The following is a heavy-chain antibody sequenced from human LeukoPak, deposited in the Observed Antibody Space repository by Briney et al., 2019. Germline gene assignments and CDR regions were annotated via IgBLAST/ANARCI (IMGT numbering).Heavy chain of an antibody. CDR3: ARVSSADWTYYYYYYMDV. CDR1: GYTFTSYG. Sequence: GASVKVSCKASGYTFTSYGISWVRQAPGQGLEWMGWINPNSGGTNYAQKFQGRVTMTRDTSISTAYMELSRLRSDDTAVYYCARVSSADWTYYYYYYMDVWGKGTTVTVSS. D-gene: IGHD6-19*01. J-gene: IGHJ6*03. V-gene: IGHV1-2*02. CDR2: INPNSGGT.